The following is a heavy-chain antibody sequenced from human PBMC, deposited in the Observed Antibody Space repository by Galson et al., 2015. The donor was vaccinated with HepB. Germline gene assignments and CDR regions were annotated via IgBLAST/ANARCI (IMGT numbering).Heavy chain of an antibody. CDR2: INPNSGGT. Sequence: SVKVSCKASGYSFTGYYISWVRQAPGQGLEWMGRINPNSGGTNYAQKFQGRVILTRDTSISTAYMELSRLRSDDTAVYYCVREWITLVRGVFTNAMDVWGQGTTVTVSS. V-gene: IGHV1-2*06. CDR3: VREWITLVRGVFTNAMDV. D-gene: IGHD3-10*01. J-gene: IGHJ6*02. CDR1: GYSFTGYY.